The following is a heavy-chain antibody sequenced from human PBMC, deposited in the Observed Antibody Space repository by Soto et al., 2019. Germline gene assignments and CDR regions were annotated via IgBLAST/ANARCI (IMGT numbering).Heavy chain of an antibody. J-gene: IGHJ1*01. CDR1: GFTFSSHG. Sequence: QVQLVESGGGVVQPGMTLRLSCTASGFTFSSHGMHWVRQAPGKGLEWVAVVSFDGTNKNYADSVRCRFTISRDNSKNTLYLQMSSLRAEDTAVYYCANGDSSGFEYFQSWGQGTLVTVSS. CDR2: VSFDGTNK. D-gene: IGHD3-22*01. V-gene: IGHV3-30*18. CDR3: ANGDSSGFEYFQS.